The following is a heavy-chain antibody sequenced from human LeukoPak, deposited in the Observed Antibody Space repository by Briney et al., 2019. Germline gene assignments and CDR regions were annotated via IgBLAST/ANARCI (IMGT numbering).Heavy chain of an antibody. CDR2: TYYASKWFN. V-gene: IGHV6-1*01. Sequence: SHTLSLPCDISGDSVSSNGVAWNWIRQSPSRGLEGLAMTYYASKWFNEYSVSVTGRITINPDTCNNQFSLQLNSMTPADTAMYYCARGRNSAFDIWSQGTMVTVSS. J-gene: IGHJ3*02. CDR1: GDSVSSNGVA. CDR3: ARGRNSAFDI. D-gene: IGHD1-7*01.